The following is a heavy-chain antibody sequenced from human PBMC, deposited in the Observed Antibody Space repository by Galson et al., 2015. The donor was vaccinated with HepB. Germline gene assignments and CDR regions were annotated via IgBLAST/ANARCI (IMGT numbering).Heavy chain of an antibody. CDR3: AKDRRTAVGIAVAGQFDY. Sequence: RLSCAASGFTFSSYAMSWVRQAPGTGLEWVSAISGSGGSTYYADSVKGRFTISRDNSKNTLYLQMNSLRAEDTAVYYCAKDRRTAVGIAVAGQFDYWGQGTLVTVSS. J-gene: IGHJ4*02. CDR2: ISGSGGST. CDR1: GFTFSSYA. V-gene: IGHV3-23*01. D-gene: IGHD6-19*01.